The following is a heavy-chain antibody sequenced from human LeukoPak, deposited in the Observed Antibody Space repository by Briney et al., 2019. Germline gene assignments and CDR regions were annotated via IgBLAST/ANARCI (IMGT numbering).Heavy chain of an antibody. CDR1: GVSITSGDFY. J-gene: IGHJ4*02. Sequence: PSETLSLTCTISGVSITSGDFYWSWIRQPPGKGLEWVGFSYYSGGTYYNPSLKSRVTISLDTSKNRFSLRLTSVTAADTAVYYCAGCGDFDYWAREPWSPSPQ. CDR3: AGCGDFDY. D-gene: IGHD4-17*01. CDR2: SYYSGGT. V-gene: IGHV4-30-4*01.